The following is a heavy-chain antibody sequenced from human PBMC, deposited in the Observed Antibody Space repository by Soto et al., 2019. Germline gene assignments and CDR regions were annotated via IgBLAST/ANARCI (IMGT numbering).Heavy chain of an antibody. D-gene: IGHD3-10*01. J-gene: IGHJ5*02. Sequence: QITLKESGPTLVKPTQTLTLTCTFSGFSLSTSGVGVGWIRQPPGKALEWLTLIYWDDDKRYSPSLKSRLTITKDTSKNQVVLTMTNMDPVDTATYYCAHRLGWFGELFSKEGRFDPWGQGTLVTVSS. CDR2: IYWDDDK. CDR1: GFSLSTSGVG. CDR3: AHRLGWFGELFSKEGRFDP. V-gene: IGHV2-5*02.